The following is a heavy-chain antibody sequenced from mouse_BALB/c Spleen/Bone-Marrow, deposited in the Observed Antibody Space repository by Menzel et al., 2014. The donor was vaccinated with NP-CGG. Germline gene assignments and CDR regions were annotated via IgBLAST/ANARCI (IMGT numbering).Heavy chain of an antibody. CDR1: GYTFTDYA. CDR3: ARGGSTMITTFAY. CDR2: ISTYYGDA. J-gene: IGHJ3*01. D-gene: IGHD2-4*01. Sequence: VKLMESGAELVRPGVSEKISCKGSGYTFTDYAMHWVKQSHAKSLEWIGVISTYYGDASYNQKFKGKATMTVDKSSSTAYMELARLTSEDSAIYYCARGGSTMITTFAYWGQGTLVTVSA. V-gene: IGHV1S137*01.